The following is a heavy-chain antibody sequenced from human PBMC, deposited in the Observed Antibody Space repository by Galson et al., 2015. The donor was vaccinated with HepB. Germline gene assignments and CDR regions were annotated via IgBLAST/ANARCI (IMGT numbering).Heavy chain of an antibody. CDR3: ARDKGQEAPMDV. CDR1: GFTLSHYG. CDR2: IWHDGHVK. V-gene: IGHV3-33*01. J-gene: IGHJ6*03. Sequence: SLRLSCAASGFTLSHYGMHWVRQAPGRGLKWVAVIWHDGHVKYYADSVKGRFTISRDNSRSTLYLEMNSLRVEDTAVYYCARDKGQEAPMDVWGKGTTVIVSS.